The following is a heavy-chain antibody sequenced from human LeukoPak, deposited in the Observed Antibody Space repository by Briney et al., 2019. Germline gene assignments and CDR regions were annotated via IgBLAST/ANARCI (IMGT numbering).Heavy chain of an antibody. D-gene: IGHD2-15*01. CDR3: ARAGNYCSGGSCQLGWFDP. V-gene: IGHV4-4*02. J-gene: IGHJ5*02. CDR2: IYHSGST. Sequence: SGTLSLTCTVSGDSIRSSNLWSWVRQPPGKGLEWIGEIYHSGSTNYNPSLKSRVAISVDKSKNQFSLKLSSVTAADTAVYYCARAGNYCSGGSCQLGWFDPWGQGTLVTVSS. CDR1: GDSIRSSNL.